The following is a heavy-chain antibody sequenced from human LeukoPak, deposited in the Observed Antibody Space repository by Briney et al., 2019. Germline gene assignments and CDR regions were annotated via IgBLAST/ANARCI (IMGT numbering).Heavy chain of an antibody. J-gene: IGHJ3*02. V-gene: IGHV3-33*08. Sequence: GSLRLSCAASGFTFSSYAMSWVRQAPGKGLEWVAVIWFDGSNKYSADSVKGRFTISRDNSKDSLYLQMNSLRVEDTAVYYCAREIAPDDAFDIWGQGTMVTVST. CDR3: AREIAPDDAFDI. D-gene: IGHD1-14*01. CDR1: GFTFSSYA. CDR2: IWFDGSNK.